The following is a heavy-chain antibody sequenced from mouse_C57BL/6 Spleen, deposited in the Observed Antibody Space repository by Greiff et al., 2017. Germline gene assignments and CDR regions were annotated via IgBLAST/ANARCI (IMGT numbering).Heavy chain of an antibody. J-gene: IGHJ1*03. Sequence: EVKLMESGPELVKPGASVKMSCKASGYTFTDYNMHWVKQSHGKSLEWIGYINPNNGGTSYNQKFKGKATLTVNKSSSTAYMELRSLTSEDSAVYYCAPYLGWYFDVWGTGTTVTVSS. V-gene: IGHV1-22*01. CDR3: APYLGWYFDV. CDR1: GYTFTDYN. CDR2: INPNNGGT. D-gene: IGHD3-1*01.